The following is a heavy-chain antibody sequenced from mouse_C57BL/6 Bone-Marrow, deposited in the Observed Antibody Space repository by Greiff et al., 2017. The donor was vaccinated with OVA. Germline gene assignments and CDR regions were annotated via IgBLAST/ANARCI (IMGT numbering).Heavy chain of an antibody. V-gene: IGHV1-19*01. CDR1: GYTFTDYY. CDR3: ARRGFITTVVFDY. CDR2: INPYNGGT. D-gene: IGHD1-1*01. Sequence: EVQLQQSGPVLVKPGASVKMSCKASGYTFTDYYMNWVKQSHGKSLEWIGVINPYNGGTSYNQKFKGKATLTVDKSSSTAYMELNSLTSEDSAVYYCARRGFITTVVFDYWGQGTTLTVSS. J-gene: IGHJ2*01.